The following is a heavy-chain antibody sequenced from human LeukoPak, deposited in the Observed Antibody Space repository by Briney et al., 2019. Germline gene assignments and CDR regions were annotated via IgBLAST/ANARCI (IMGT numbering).Heavy chain of an antibody. J-gene: IGHJ3*02. D-gene: IGHD1-7*01. V-gene: IGHV1-24*01. CDR1: GYTLTELS. CDR2: FDPEDGET. Sequence: ASVKVSCKVSGYTLTELSMHWVRQAPGKGLEWMGGFDPEDGETIYAQKFQGRVTMTEDTSTDTAYMELSSLRSEDTAVYYCATLLLELRGAAFDIWGQGTMVTVSS. CDR3: ATLLLELRGAAFDI.